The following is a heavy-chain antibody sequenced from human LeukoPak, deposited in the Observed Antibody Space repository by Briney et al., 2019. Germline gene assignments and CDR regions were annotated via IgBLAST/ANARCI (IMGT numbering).Heavy chain of an antibody. Sequence: PSETLSLTCTVSGGSISSSSYYWGWIRQPPGKGLEWIGNIFYAGSTYYNPSLKSRVTMSVDTSKNQISLMLSSVTAADTAVYYCARVHGYSSSAWFDPWGQGTLVTVSS. CDR1: GGSISSSSYY. CDR3: ARVHGYSSSAWFDP. V-gene: IGHV4-39*07. CDR2: IFYAGST. J-gene: IGHJ5*02. D-gene: IGHD6-13*01.